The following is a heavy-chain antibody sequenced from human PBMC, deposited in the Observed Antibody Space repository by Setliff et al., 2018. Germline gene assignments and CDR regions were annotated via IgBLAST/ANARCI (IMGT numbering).Heavy chain of an antibody. CDR3: AKNTVTSHYYYYYGMDV. Sequence: ASVKVSCKASGYTFTNYGVTWVRQAPGQGLEWMGWIGAYNGNTYNAHKFQGRVTMTRNTSISTAYMELSSLRSEDTAVYYCAKNTVTSHYYYYYGMDVWGQGTTVTVSS. J-gene: IGHJ6*02. D-gene: IGHD4-17*01. CDR2: IGAYNGNT. V-gene: IGHV1-18*01. CDR1: GYTFTNYG.